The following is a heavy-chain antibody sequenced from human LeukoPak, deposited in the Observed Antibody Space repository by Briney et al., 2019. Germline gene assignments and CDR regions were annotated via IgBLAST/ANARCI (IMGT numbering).Heavy chain of an antibody. CDR3: ARRIAAAGNLGVYYYYMDV. Sequence: GGSLRLSCVASGFTFRSYGIHWVRQAPGKGLEWLAFIWYDEITKNYADSVKGRFTISRDNSKNTLYVQMNSLRPDDTAVYYCARRIAAAGNLGVYYYYMDVWGKGTRVTISS. CDR1: GFTFRSYG. D-gene: IGHD6-13*01. V-gene: IGHV3-30*02. J-gene: IGHJ6*03. CDR2: IWYDEITK.